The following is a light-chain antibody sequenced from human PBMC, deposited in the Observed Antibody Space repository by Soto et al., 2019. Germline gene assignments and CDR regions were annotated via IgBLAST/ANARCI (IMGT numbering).Light chain of an antibody. CDR1: HSVSSTF. V-gene: IGKV3-20*01. CDR2: GSS. J-gene: IGKJ2*01. CDR3: QQYGSSPYT. Sequence: EIVLTQSPGSLSLSPGERATLSCRASHSVSSTFLAWYQQKPGQAPRLLISGSSSRATGIPDRFRGSGSGTDFTLTISRLELGDFALYYCQQYGSSPYTFGQGTKLEIK.